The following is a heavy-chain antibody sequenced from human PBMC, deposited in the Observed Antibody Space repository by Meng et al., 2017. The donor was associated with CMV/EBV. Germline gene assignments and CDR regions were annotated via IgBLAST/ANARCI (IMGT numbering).Heavy chain of an antibody. V-gene: IGHV3-66*02. CDR3: ARKIVDDAFDI. Sequence: GESLKISCAASGFTVSSNYMSWVRQAPGKGLEWVSVIYSGGSTYYADSVKGRFTISRDNSKNTLYLQMNSLRAEDTAVYYCARKIVDDAFDIWGQGTMATVSS. J-gene: IGHJ3*02. D-gene: IGHD2/OR15-2a*01. CDR2: IYSGGST. CDR1: GFTVSSNY.